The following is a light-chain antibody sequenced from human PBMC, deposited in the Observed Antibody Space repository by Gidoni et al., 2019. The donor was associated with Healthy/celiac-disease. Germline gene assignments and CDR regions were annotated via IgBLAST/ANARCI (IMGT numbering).Light chain of an antibody. V-gene: IGKV1-5*03. CDR1: QSISSW. Sequence: DIQMTQSPSTLSASVGDRVTITCRASQSISSWLAWYQQKPGKAPKLLIYKASSLESGVPSRFSGSGSGTEFTLTISSLQPDDFATYYCQQYNSCCSMYTFGQGTKLEIK. J-gene: IGKJ2*01. CDR2: KAS. CDR3: QQYNSCCSMYT.